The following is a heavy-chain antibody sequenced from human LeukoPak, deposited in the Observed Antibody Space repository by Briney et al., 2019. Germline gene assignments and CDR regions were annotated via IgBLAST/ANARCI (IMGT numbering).Heavy chain of an antibody. CDR2: INHSGST. D-gene: IGHD3-9*01. CDR3: AGTYYDILIPCYYYYGMDV. Sequence: PSETLSLTCAVYGGSFSGYYWSWIRQPPGKGLEWIGEINHSGSTNYNPSLKSRVTISVDTSKNQFSLKLSSVTAADTAVYYCAGTYYDILIPCYYYYGMDVWGQGTTVTVSS. J-gene: IGHJ6*02. V-gene: IGHV4-34*01. CDR1: GGSFSGYY.